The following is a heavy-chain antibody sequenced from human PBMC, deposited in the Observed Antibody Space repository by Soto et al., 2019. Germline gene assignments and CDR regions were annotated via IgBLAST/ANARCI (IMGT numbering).Heavy chain of an antibody. J-gene: IGHJ4*02. CDR3: XXXXXXXXYNX. CDR1: GFTLSDYY. V-gene: IGHV3-11*01. CDR2: ISISGTTI. Sequence: QVQLVESGGGLVKPGGSLRLSCAASGFTLSDYYMTWIRQAPGKGLEWVSDISISGTTIHYADSVRGRFTISRDNAKNSLXXXXXXXXXXXXXXXXXXXXXXXXXYNXWGQGTLVTVSS. D-gene: IGHD1-1*01.